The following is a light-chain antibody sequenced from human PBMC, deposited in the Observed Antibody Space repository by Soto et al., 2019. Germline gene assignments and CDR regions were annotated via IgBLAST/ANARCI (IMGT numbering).Light chain of an antibody. CDR1: SSDVGGYNY. V-gene: IGLV2-8*01. J-gene: IGLJ3*02. CDR2: EVS. Sequence: QSVLTQPPPASGSPGQSVTISCTGTSSDVGGYNYVSWYQQHPGKAPKLMIYEVSERPSGVPDRFSGSKSGNTASLTVSGLQAEDEDDYYCSSYAGSNWVFGGGTKLTVL. CDR3: SSYAGSNWV.